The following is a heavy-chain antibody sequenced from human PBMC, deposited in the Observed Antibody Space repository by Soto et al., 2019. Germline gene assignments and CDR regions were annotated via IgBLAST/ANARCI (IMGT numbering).Heavy chain of an antibody. CDR1: WFIFCRSA. Sequence: GASRNLSSEAPWFIFCRSAMSWVRQTPGKRLGWVSAISGSATSTYYADSVKGRFTISRDNSRNTLYLQMISLRAEDAAVYYCATGPTIFGVVISFEYYYGSAVWAQGTAVTVSS. CDR2: ISGSATST. J-gene: IGHJ6*02. V-gene: IGHV3-23*01. D-gene: IGHD3-3*01. CDR3: ATGPTIFGVVISFEYYYGSAV.